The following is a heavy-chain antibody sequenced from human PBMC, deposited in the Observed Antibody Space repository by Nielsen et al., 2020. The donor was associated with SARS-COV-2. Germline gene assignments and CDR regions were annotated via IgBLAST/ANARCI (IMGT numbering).Heavy chain of an antibody. CDR3: ARAGTARDFDY. Sequence: GESLKISCAASGFTFSSYAMHWVRQAPGKGLEWVAVISYDGSNKYYADSVKGRFTISRDNSKNTLYLQMGSLRAEDMAVYYCARAGTARDFDYWGQGTLVTVSS. V-gene: IGHV3-30*14. D-gene: IGHD1-14*01. J-gene: IGHJ4*02. CDR1: GFTFSSYA. CDR2: ISYDGSNK.